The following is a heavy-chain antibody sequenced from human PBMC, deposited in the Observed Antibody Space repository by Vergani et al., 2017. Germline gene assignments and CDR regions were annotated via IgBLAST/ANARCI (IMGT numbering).Heavy chain of an antibody. D-gene: IGHD2-2*01. Sequence: QVQLVQSGAEVKKPGSSVKVSCKASGGTFSSYAISWVRQAPGQGLEWMGGIIPIFGTANYAQKFQGRVTITADESTSTAYMELSSLRSEETAVYYCAREGRGCXSTSCYDYYYYMDVWGKGTTVTVSS. CDR3: AREGRGCXSTSCYDYYYYMDV. V-gene: IGHV1-69*01. CDR1: GGTFSSYA. J-gene: IGHJ6*03. CDR2: IIPIFGTA.